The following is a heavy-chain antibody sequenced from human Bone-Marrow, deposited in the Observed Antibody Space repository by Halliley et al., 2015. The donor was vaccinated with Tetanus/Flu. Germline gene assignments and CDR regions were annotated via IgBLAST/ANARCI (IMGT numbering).Heavy chain of an antibody. CDR3: ARQEEGYFDSSGPFDC. CDR1: GDSISSSTYC. D-gene: IGHD3-22*01. V-gene: IGHV4-39*01. J-gene: IGHJ4*02. CDR2: IYSRGST. Sequence: TLSLTCTVSGDSISSSTYCWGWIRQPPGKGLEWIGSIYSRGSTYFKPSLKSRVTISIDTSKNQFSLRLSSVTAADTAIYYCARQEEGYFDSSGPFDCWGQGPLVSVSS.